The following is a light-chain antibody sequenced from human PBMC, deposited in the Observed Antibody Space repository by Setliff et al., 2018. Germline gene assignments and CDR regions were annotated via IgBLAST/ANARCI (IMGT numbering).Light chain of an antibody. CDR2: DVT. CDR3: SSYTSSSTFVL. V-gene: IGLV2-14*03. J-gene: IGLJ2*01. CDR1: SSDVGDYNY. Sequence: QSALAQPASVSGSPGQSITISCTGSSSDVGDYNYVSWYQQYSGKATKLLIYDVTKRPSGVSYRFSGSKSGNTASLTISGLQAEDEGVYYCSSYTSSSTFVLVGGGT.